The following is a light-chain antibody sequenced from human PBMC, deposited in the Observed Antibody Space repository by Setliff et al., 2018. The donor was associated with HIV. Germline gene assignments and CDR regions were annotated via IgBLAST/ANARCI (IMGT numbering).Light chain of an antibody. V-gene: IGKV4-1*01. CDR3: QQYYSTPHT. Sequence: DIVVTQSQDSLAVSLGERATIHCKSSQSVLYSSNNKNYLSWFQQKPGQPPKLLIYWASARESGVPDRFSGSGSGTDFTLTISSLQAEDVAVYFCQQYYSTPHTFGGGTKVDIK. CDR2: WAS. J-gene: IGKJ4*01. CDR1: QSVLYSSNNKNY.